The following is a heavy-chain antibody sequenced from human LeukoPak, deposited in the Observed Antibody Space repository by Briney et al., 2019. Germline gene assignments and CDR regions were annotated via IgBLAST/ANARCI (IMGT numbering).Heavy chain of an antibody. CDR1: GGSISSGGYS. Sequence: SETLSLTCAVSGGSISSGGYSWSWIRQPAGKGLEWIGRIYTSGSTNYNPSLKSRVTISVDTSKNQFSLKLSSVTAADTAVYYCARDNYGSGSYYNRYYYYMDVWGKGTTVTISS. D-gene: IGHD3-10*01. J-gene: IGHJ6*03. CDR3: ARDNYGSGSYYNRYYYYMDV. CDR2: IYTSGST. V-gene: IGHV4-61*02.